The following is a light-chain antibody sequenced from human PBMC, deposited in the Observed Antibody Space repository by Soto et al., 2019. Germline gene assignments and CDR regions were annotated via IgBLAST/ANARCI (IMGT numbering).Light chain of an antibody. V-gene: IGLV2-11*01. CDR3: CSYAGNSLWV. Sequence: QSALTQPRSVSGSPGQSVTISCTGTSSDVGGYNYVSWYQQHPGKAPKLMIYDVSKWPSGVPDRFSGSKSANTASLTISGLQAEHEADYYCCSYAGNSLWVFGGGTKLTVL. J-gene: IGLJ3*02. CDR2: DVS. CDR1: SSDVGGYNY.